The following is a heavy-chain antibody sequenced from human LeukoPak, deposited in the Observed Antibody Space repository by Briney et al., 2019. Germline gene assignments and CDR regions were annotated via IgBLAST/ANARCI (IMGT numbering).Heavy chain of an antibody. Sequence: ASVKVSCKASGYTFTGYYMHWVRQAPGQGLEWMGWINPNSGGTNYAQKFQGRATMTRDTSISTAYMELSRLRFDGTAVYYCARGEHRDDYVRGKGFDPWGQGTLVTVSS. V-gene: IGHV1-2*02. CDR2: INPNSGGT. J-gene: IGHJ5*02. CDR3: ARGEHRDDYVRGKGFDP. CDR1: GYTFTGYY. D-gene: IGHD3-16*01.